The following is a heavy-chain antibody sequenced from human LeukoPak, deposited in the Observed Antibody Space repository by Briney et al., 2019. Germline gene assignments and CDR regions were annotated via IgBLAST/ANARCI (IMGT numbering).Heavy chain of an antibody. D-gene: IGHD5-12*01. CDR2: VNIVGSPI. CDR3: SRDPPQWLRYGYFDY. J-gene: IGHJ4*02. V-gene: IGHV3-21*01. CDR1: GVTFSSSA. Sequence: GGSLRLSCAASGVTFSSSAMNWVCQAPGKGLEWVSSVNIVGSPIYYADSLKGRFTISRDNAKNSLYLQMNSLRAEDTAVYYCSRDPPQWLRYGYFDYWGQGTLVTVSS.